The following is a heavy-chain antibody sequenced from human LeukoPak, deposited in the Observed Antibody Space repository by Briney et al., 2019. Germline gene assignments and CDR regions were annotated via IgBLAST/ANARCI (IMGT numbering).Heavy chain of an antibody. Sequence: GGPLRLSCAAAGFTFSSYGMHWVRQAPGKGLEWVAFIRYDGSNKYYADSVKGRFTISRDNSKNTLYLQMNSLRAEDTAVHYCAKWKDYDDSSGYYGVYYYYMDVWGKGTTVTVSS. CDR1: GFTFSSYG. V-gene: IGHV3-30*02. J-gene: IGHJ6*03. CDR2: IRYDGSNK. D-gene: IGHD3-22*01. CDR3: AKWKDYDDSSGYYGVYYYYMDV.